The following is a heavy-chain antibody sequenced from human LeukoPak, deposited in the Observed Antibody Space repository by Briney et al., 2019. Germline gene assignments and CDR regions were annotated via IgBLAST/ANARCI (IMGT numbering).Heavy chain of an antibody. Sequence: GGSLRLSCAASGFTFSTYAMTWVRQAPGKGLEWVSLISGTGGSTYYADSVKGRCTISRDNSKNTLYLQMNSLRAEDTAVYYCAKGPYSSGWYWGQGTRVTVSS. CDR2: ISGTGGST. V-gene: IGHV3-23*01. CDR3: AKGPYSSGWY. D-gene: IGHD6-19*01. CDR1: GFTFSTYA. J-gene: IGHJ4*02.